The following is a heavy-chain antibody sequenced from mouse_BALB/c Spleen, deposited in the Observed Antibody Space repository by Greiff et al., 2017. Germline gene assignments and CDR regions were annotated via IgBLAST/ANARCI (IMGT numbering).Heavy chain of an antibody. CDR3: ARDYYGYGWYFDV. D-gene: IGHD1-2*01. CDR2: IWGDGST. V-gene: IGHV2-6-7*01. CDR1: GFSLTGYG. J-gene: IGHJ1*01. Sequence: QVQLKESGPGLVAPSQSLSITCTVSGFSLTGYGVNWVRQPPGKGLEWLGMIWGDGSTDYNSALKSRLSISKDNFKSQVFLKMNSLQTDDTARYYCARDYYGYGWYFDVWGAGTTVTVSS.